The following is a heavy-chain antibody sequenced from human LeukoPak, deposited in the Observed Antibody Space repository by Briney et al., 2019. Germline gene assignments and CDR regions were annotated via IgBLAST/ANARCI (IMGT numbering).Heavy chain of an antibody. CDR3: VTETWWRFDH. CDR1: GFTFNNYW. V-gene: IGHV3-7*01. J-gene: IGHJ4*02. CDR2: IKQDGSAK. D-gene: IGHD2-15*01. Sequence: PGGSLRLSCAASGFTFNNYWMSWVRQVPGKGLQWVANIKQDGSAKFYVDSVKGRFTISRDNTKNSLYLRMNSLRVEDTAVYYCVTETWWRFDHWGQGSLVTVSS.